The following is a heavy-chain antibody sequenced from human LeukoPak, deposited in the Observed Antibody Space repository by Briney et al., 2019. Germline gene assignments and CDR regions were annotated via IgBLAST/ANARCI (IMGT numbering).Heavy chain of an antibody. CDR1: GFTFSTYW. D-gene: IGHD3-9*01. CDR3: ATHDVLTGYPYFDY. V-gene: IGHV3-74*01. CDR2: TNSDGSNT. J-gene: IGHJ4*02. Sequence: GGSLRLSCAASGFTFSTYWMHWVRQAPGKGLVWVSRTNSDGSNTNYADSVKGRFTISRDNAQNTLFLQMDSLRAEDTAVYYCATHDVLTGYPYFDYWGQGTLVTVSS.